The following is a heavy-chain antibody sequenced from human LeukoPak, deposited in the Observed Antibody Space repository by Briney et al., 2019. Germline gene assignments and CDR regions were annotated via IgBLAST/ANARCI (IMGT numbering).Heavy chain of an antibody. CDR3: AKEGGPWTTVTTLSSYYYYMDV. Sequence: ASVKVSCKASGYTFTGYYMHWVRQAPGQGLEWMGWINPNSGGTNYAQKFQGRVTMTRDTSISTAYMELSRLRSDDTAVYYCAKEGGPWTTVTTLSSYYYYMDVWGKGTTVTISS. CDR2: INPNSGGT. CDR1: GYTFTGYY. D-gene: IGHD4-17*01. J-gene: IGHJ6*03. V-gene: IGHV1-2*02.